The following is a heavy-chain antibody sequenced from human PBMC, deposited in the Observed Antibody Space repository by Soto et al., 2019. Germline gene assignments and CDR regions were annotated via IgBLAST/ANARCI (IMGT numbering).Heavy chain of an antibody. CDR1: GFIFKTYG. CDR2: ISHDGINK. J-gene: IGHJ6*02. Sequence: QVQLVESGGGVVQAGKSLRLSCAAAGFIFKTYGVHWVRQAPGKGLEWVAVISHDGINKYYTGSVKGRFTVSRDNSKNTVSLQMNNLGLEDTATYFCARGDQYDILLRYYAMDVWGLGTTVSISS. V-gene: IGHV3-30*03. CDR3: ARGDQYDILLRYYAMDV. D-gene: IGHD1-26*01.